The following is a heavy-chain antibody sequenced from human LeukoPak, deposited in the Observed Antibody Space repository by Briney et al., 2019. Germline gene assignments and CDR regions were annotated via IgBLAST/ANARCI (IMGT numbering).Heavy chain of an antibody. CDR1: GFTFTRYA. Sequence: GGSLRLSCATSGFTFTRYAMSWVRQALGRGLDWLSSVSGNGQSTFYADSVKGRFTISRDFSKNTLYLQMGNLRAEDTARYYCAKASDYNNYFDFWGQGILVTVSS. J-gene: IGHJ4*02. D-gene: IGHD6-25*01. CDR2: VSGNGQST. V-gene: IGHV3-23*01. CDR3: AKASDYNNYFDF.